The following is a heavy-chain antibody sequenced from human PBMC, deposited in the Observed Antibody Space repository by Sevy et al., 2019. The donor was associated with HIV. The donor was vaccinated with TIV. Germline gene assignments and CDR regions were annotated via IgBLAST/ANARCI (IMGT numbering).Heavy chain of an antibody. Sequence: GGSLRLSCVASGFAFSNYYAMYWVRQAPGKGLEWVALISYDGSDKYYADSVKGRFTISRDNFKNTLFLQMNSLTTEETAVYYCARPRANYVDHYFFYAMDVWGQGTTVTVSS. D-gene: IGHD4-17*01. J-gene: IGHJ6*02. CDR1: GFAFSNYYA. CDR2: ISYDGSDK. CDR3: ARPRANYVDHYFFYAMDV. V-gene: IGHV3-30-3*01.